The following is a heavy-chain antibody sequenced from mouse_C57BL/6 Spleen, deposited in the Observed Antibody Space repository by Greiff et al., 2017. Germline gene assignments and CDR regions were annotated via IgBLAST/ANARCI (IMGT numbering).Heavy chain of an antibody. CDR3: ARWNYDYDGACYFDY. D-gene: IGHD2-4*01. CDR1: GFTFTDYY. J-gene: IGHJ2*01. CDR2: IRNKANGYTT. Sequence: EVQGVESGGGLVQPGGSLSLSCAASGFTFTDYYMSWVRQPPGKALEWLGFIRNKANGYTTEYSASVKGRFTISRDNSQSILYLQMNALRAEDSATYYCARWNYDYDGACYFDYWGQGTTLTVSS. V-gene: IGHV7-3*01.